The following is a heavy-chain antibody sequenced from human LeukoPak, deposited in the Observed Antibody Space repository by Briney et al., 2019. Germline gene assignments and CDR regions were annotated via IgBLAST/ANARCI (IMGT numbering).Heavy chain of an antibody. CDR2: IWNDGSEK. J-gene: IGHJ4*02. V-gene: IGHV3-33*01. CDR1: GFTFRSYG. CDR3: ARDGERSGTI. D-gene: IGHD3-3*01. Sequence: GGSLRLSCAASGFTFRSYGMHWVRQAPGKGLEWVAVIWNDGSEKYSADSVKGRFTISRDNFKNTLDLQMNSLRVEDTAVYYCARDGERSGTIWGQGTLVTVSS.